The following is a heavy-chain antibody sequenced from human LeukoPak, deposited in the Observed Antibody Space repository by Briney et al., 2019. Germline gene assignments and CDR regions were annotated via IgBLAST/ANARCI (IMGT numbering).Heavy chain of an antibody. J-gene: IGHJ4*02. Sequence: ASVKVSCKASGYTFTSYGISWVRQAPGQGLEWMGWISAYNGNTNYAQKLQGRVTMTTDTSTSTAYMELRSLRSDDTAVYYCARAPRGYSYGFADYWGQGTLVTVSS. CDR2: ISAYNGNT. V-gene: IGHV1-18*01. CDR1: GYTFTSYG. D-gene: IGHD5-18*01. CDR3: ARAPRGYSYGFADY.